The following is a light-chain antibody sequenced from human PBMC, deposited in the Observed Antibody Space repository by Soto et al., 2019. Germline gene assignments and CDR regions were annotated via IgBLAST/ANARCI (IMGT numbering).Light chain of an antibody. CDR2: DTS. Sequence: EIVMQPSPAILSFSPGERATLSCRASHIVSTYVSWYLQKPGQAPSLLFYDTSNKASGVPARFSGSVSRKDFTLTISIQAHEVFAVYYRRQRSNWPFTFGPGAKVDIK. CDR3: RQRSNWPFT. V-gene: IGKV3-11*01. CDR1: HIVSTY. J-gene: IGKJ3*01.